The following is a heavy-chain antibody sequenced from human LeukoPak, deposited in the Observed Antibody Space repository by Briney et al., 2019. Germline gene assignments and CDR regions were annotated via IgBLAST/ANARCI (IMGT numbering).Heavy chain of an antibody. D-gene: IGHD1-26*01. CDR1: GFNFGSYS. Sequence: GGSLRLSCAASGFNFGSYSMTWVRQAPGKGLEWVSVISADSATTFYADSVKGRFTISRDNAKNTVFLQMNSLRAEDTAVYYCARDPYSGTYGDTYYYYMDVWGKGTTVTISS. CDR2: ISADSATT. V-gene: IGHV3-23*01. CDR3: ARDPYSGTYGDTYYYYMDV. J-gene: IGHJ6*03.